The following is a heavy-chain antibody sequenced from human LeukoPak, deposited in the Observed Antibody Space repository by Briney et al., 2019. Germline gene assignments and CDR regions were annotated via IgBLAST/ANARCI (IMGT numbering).Heavy chain of an antibody. Sequence: PGGSLTLSCAASGFTFSSYAMSWVRQAPGKGLEWVSRITFSGDRTYYAASVKGRFTLFSDNSKNTLYLQMNSLSPEDTAVYYCAKSRVGYARTLDYWGQGTLVTVSS. D-gene: IGHD5-12*01. CDR1: GFTFSSYA. V-gene: IGHV3-23*01. CDR2: ITFSGDRT. J-gene: IGHJ4*02. CDR3: AKSRVGYARTLDY.